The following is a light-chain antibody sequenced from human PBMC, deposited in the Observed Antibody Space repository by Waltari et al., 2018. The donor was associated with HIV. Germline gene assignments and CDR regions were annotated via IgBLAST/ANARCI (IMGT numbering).Light chain of an antibody. CDR1: NIGSES. CDR3: QVWDSGSDHPV. Sequence: SFVLTQPPSVSVAPGKTASISCGGNNIGSESVHWYQQRPGRAPLLVIYDDRDRPSGIPERFSGSKSGNTATLTVSRVEDGDEADYYCQVWDSGSDHPVFGGGTKLTVL. CDR2: DDR. J-gene: IGLJ3*02. V-gene: IGLV3-21*04.